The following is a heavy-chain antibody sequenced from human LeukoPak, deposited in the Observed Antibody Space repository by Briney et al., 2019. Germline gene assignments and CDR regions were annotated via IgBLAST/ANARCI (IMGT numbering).Heavy chain of an antibody. CDR1: GGSLSSYY. Sequence: SETLSLTCTVSGGSLSSYYWSWIRQPPGKGLEWIGYIYYTGSTKYNPSLMSRVTISVDTTKNQFSLKLSSVTAAYTAVYYCAGDKRDSSSFDYWGQGTLVTVSS. CDR2: IYYTGST. V-gene: IGHV4-59*01. CDR3: AGDKRDSSSFDY. J-gene: IGHJ4*02. D-gene: IGHD6-6*01.